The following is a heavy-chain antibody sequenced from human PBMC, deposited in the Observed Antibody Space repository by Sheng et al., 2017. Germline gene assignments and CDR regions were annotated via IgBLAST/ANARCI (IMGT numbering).Heavy chain of an antibody. V-gene: IGHV4-39*07. CDR2: IFYSGTT. D-gene: IGHD1-20*01. Sequence: QLQLQESGPGLVKPSETLSLTCTVSGGSISRSTYYWGWIRQPPGKGLEWLGNIFYSGTTYYNPSLKSRVTISVDTSKNQFSLRLSSVTAADTAVYYCARTPGIRNWFDPWGQGTLVTVSS. J-gene: IGHJ5*02. CDR1: GGSISRSTYY. CDR3: ARTPGIRNWFDP.